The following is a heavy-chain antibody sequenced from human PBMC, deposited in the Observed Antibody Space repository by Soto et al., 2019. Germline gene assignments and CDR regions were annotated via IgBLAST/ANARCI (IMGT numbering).Heavy chain of an antibody. CDR1: GGSISSSSYY. Sequence: QLQLQESGPGLVKPSETLSLTCTVSGGSISSSSYYWGWIRQPPGKGLEWIGSIYYSGSTYYNPSLKIRVTISVDTSKNQFSLMLSSVTAADTAVYYCASPKIAFYNWFDPWGQGTLVTVSS. V-gene: IGHV4-39*01. J-gene: IGHJ5*02. CDR2: IYYSGST. D-gene: IGHD3-3*02. CDR3: ASPKIAFYNWFDP.